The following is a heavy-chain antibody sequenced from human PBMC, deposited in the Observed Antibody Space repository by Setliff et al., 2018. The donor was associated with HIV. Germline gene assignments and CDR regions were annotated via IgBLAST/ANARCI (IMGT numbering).Heavy chain of an antibody. CDR1: GYTFPNYG. V-gene: IGHV1-18*01. J-gene: IGHJ4*02. D-gene: IGHD2-21*02. Sequence: GASVKVSCKASGYTFPNYGITWVRQAPGQGLEWMGWISAYSGNTNYAQKLQGRFTMTTDTSTSTAYMELRSLRSDDTAVYYCSRDQPAYCGGDCYSDYWGQGTLVTVSS. CDR3: SRDQPAYCGGDCYSDY. CDR2: ISAYSGNT.